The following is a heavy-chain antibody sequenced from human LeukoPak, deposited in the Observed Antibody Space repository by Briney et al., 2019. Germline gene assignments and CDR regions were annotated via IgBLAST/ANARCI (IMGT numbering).Heavy chain of an antibody. CDR3: ARHALEYSSSSRRNWFDP. D-gene: IGHD6-6*01. J-gene: IGHJ5*02. Sequence: SGTLSLTCAVSGGSISSSNWWSWVRQPPGKGLEWIGEINHSGSTNYNPSLKSRVTISVDTSKNQFSLKLSSVTAADTAVYYCARHALEYSSSSRRNWFDPWGQGTLVTVSS. V-gene: IGHV4-4*02. CDR2: INHSGST. CDR1: GGSISSSNW.